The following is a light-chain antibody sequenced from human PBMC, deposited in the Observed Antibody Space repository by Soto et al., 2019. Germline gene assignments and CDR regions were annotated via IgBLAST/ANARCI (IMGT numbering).Light chain of an antibody. J-gene: IGKJ3*01. CDR2: AAS. Sequence: DIQMTQSPSSLSASVGDRVTITCRASQGISNHLAWYQQKPGTVPKLLIYAASTLQAGVPSRFSGSGSGTDFTLTISSLQPEDVASYYCPDYSSAPFTFGPGTKVDIK. CDR3: PDYSSAPFT. V-gene: IGKV1-27*01. CDR1: QGISNH.